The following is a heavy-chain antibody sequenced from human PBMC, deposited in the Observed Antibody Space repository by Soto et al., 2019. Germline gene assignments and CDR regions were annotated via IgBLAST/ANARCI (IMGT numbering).Heavy chain of an antibody. D-gene: IGHD3-3*01. J-gene: IGHJ5*02. Sequence: ASVKVSRRASGYNFNIYGINWVRQAPGQGLELMGWISAYDGKTTYAEKFQGRVTMTTDASTSKAYMELRSLRSDDTAVYYCARAPHEYWKSHWFAPWGPGTLVTVSS. CDR3: ARAPHEYWKSHWFAP. CDR2: ISAYDGKT. V-gene: IGHV1-18*01. CDR1: GYNFNIYG.